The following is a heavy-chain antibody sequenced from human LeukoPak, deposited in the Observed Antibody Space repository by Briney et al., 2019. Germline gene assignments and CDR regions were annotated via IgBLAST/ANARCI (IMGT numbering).Heavy chain of an antibody. CDR2: ISAYNGNT. D-gene: IGHD5-24*01. CDR3: ARDHGLGATTRNFDY. J-gene: IGHJ4*02. V-gene: IGHV1-18*01. CDR1: VYTFTSYG. Sequence: ASVKVSCKASVYTFTSYGISWVRQAPGQGLEWMGWISAYNGNTNYAQKLQGRVTMTTDTSTSTAYMELRSLRSDDTAVYYCARDHGLGATTRNFDYWGQGTLVTVSS.